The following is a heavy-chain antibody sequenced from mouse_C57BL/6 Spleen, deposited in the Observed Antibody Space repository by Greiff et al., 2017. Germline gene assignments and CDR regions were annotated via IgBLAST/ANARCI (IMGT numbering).Heavy chain of an antibody. CDR2: IYPGDGDP. D-gene: IGHD2-5*01. Sequence: QVQLKQSGPELVKPGASVKISCKASGYAFSSSWMNWVKQRPGKGLEWIGRIYPGDGDPNYNGKFKGTATMTADKSSSTAYMQLSSLTSEDSAVYFCAREGAYYSNYRGAMDYWGQGTSVTVSS. J-gene: IGHJ4*01. CDR3: AREGAYYSNYRGAMDY. CDR1: GYAFSSSW. V-gene: IGHV1-82*01.